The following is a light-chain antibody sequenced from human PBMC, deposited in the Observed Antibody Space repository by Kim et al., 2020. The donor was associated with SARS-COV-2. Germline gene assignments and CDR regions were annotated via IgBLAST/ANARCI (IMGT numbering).Light chain of an antibody. J-gene: IGKJ1*01. CDR3: QQTYSTPWT. CDR2: AAS. Sequence: ASAGDRVTITCRESQSISTYLNWYQQKPGKAPKLRIYAASTLQSGVPSRFSGSGSGTDFTLTISSVQPEDFATYHCQQTYSTPWTFGQGTKVDIK. V-gene: IGKV1-39*01. CDR1: QSISTY.